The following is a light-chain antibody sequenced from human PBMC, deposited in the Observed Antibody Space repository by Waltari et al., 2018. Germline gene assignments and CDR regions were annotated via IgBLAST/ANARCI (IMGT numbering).Light chain of an antibody. Sequence: QSVLTQPPSASGTPGQRVTTSCSGSSSNIGTNTVTWYQQLPGPAPKLPTYVNNQRPSGCPDRFSGSKSGTSASLAISGLQSEDEADYYCAAWDSSLNGFWAFGGGTKLTVL. J-gene: IGLJ3*02. CDR3: AAWDSSLNGFWA. CDR1: SSNIGTNT. CDR2: VNN. V-gene: IGLV1-44*01.